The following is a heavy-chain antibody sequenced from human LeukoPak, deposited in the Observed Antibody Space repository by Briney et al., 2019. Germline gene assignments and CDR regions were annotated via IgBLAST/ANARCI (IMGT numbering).Heavy chain of an antibody. Sequence: GSLRLSCAASGFTFSSYAMHWARQAPGKGLEWGAVISYDGSNKYYADSVKGRFTISRDNSKNTLYLQMNSLRAEDTAVYYCARGYQDYYYYYGMDVWGKGTTVTVSS. CDR1: GFTFSSYA. D-gene: IGHD2-2*01. CDR2: ISYDGSNK. J-gene: IGHJ6*04. V-gene: IGHV3-30*04. CDR3: ARGYQDYYYYYGMDV.